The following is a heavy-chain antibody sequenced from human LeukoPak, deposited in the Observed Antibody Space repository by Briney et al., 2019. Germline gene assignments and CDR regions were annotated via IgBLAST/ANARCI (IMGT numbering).Heavy chain of an antibody. CDR2: INYSGST. J-gene: IGHJ4*02. V-gene: IGHV4-39*01. CDR3: ARIGYYFDY. D-gene: IGHD3-22*01. Sequence: SETLSLTCTVSGDSIISRTYSWGWIRQPPGKGLEWIGTINYSGSTYYNPSLKSRVTISVDTSKNQFSLRLSSVTAADTAVYSCARIGYYFDYCGQGTPVTVSS. CDR1: GDSIISRTYS.